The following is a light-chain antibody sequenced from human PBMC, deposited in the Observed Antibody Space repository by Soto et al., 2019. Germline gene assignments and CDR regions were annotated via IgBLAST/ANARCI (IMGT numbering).Light chain of an antibody. CDR1: QSVSSSY. CDR2: GAS. J-gene: IGKJ4*01. CDR3: QQYGSSRLT. Sequence: EIVLTQSPGTLSLSPGERATLSCRASQSVSSSYLAWYQQAPGQAPRLLIYGASSRATGIPDRFSVSGSGTDFTLTISRLGPEDFAVYYCQQYGSSRLTFGRGTKVEIK. V-gene: IGKV3-20*01.